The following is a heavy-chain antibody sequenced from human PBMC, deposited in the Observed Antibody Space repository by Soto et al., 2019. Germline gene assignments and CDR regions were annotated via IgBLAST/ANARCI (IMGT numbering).Heavy chain of an antibody. V-gene: IGHV1-8*01. CDR1: GYTFSNYN. J-gene: IGHJ6*03. CDR2: MNPDSGNT. D-gene: IGHD3-10*01. CDR3: AREAASDPSFYYHYMDV. Sequence: QEQLVQSGAVVKRPGAPVKVSCKASGYTFSNYNINWVRQASGQGLEWMGWMNPDSGNTGYAEKFQGRVTMTRNSSISTAYMELSGLRSEDTAVYYCAREAASDPSFYYHYMDVWGKGTTVTVSS.